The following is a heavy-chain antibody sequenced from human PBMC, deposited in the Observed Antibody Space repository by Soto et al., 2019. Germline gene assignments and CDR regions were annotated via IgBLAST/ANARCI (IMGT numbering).Heavy chain of an antibody. V-gene: IGHV3-7*01. CDR3: ARDRGFGETGVATLALDV. CDR1: GFTFRSHG. J-gene: IGHJ6*01. D-gene: IGHD5-12*01. CDR2: IKQEADEK. Sequence: GGSLRLSCVASGFTFRSHGMHWVRQAPGKGLERVANIKQEADEKHYVDSVKGRFTISRDNAKNSLYLQMNSLRAEDTAVYYCARDRGFGETGVATLALDVWGQGTTVTVSS.